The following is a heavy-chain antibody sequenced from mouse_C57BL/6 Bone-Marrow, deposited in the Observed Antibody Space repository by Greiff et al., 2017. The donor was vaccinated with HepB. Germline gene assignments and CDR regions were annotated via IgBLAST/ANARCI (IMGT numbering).Heavy chain of an antibody. CDR1: GISITTGNYR. CDR2: INYSGTI. Sequence: VQLKESGPGLVKPSQTVFLTCTVTGISITTGNYRWSWIRQFPGNKLEWIGYINYSGTITYNPSLTSRTTITRDTPKNQFFLEMNSLTAEDTATYYCAREKNWYFDVWGTGTTVTVSS. J-gene: IGHJ1*03. CDR3: AREKNWYFDV. V-gene: IGHV3-5*01.